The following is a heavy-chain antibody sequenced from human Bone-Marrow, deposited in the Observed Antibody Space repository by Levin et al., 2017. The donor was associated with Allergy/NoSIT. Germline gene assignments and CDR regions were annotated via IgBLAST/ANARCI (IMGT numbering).Heavy chain of an antibody. CDR2: TYYRSDWYT. D-gene: IGHD6-13*01. V-gene: IGHV6-1*01. CDR1: GDSVSTDTTA. Sequence: KSSETLSLTCAISGDSVSTDTTAWNWIRQSPSRGLEWLGRTYYRSDWYTDYALSVTGRITITPDTSKNQFSLQLNSVTPEDTAVYYCARMFSSSYFLAVPGPFAYWGQGTLVTVSS. J-gene: IGHJ4*02. CDR3: ARMFSSSYFLAVPGPFAY.